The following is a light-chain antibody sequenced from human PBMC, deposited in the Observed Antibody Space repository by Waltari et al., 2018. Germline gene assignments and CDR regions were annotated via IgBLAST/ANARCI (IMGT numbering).Light chain of an antibody. CDR1: QSVSRA. V-gene: IGKV3-20*01. Sequence: EIVLTQSPGPLSLSPGERATLSCRASQSVSRALAWYQQKPGQAPRLLIYGASNRATGIPDRFSGSGSGTDFSLTNSSLEPEDFAVYYCQHYLRLPATFGQGTKVEIK. CDR3: QHYLRLPAT. J-gene: IGKJ1*01. CDR2: GAS.